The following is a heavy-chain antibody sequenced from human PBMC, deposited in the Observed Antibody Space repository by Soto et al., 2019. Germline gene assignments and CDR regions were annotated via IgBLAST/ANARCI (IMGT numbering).Heavy chain of an antibody. CDR1: QFNFSNHA. CDR2: ITASGATT. D-gene: IGHD1-26*01. Sequence: VQLLESGGGLIQPGGSLRLSCAASQFNFSNHAMAWVRQAPGKGLEWVSHITASGATTYYADSVKGRFTISRDNSKNTMYLQMSALRAEDTAIYFCAKDRGSGSGSYYDSWGQGILVTVSS. CDR3: AKDRGSGSGSYYDS. V-gene: IGHV3-23*01. J-gene: IGHJ4*02.